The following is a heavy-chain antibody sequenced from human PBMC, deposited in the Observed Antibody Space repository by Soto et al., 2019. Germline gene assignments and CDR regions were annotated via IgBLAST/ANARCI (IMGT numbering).Heavy chain of an antibody. V-gene: IGHV1-18*04. D-gene: IGHD3-22*01. CDR1: GYSFATYG. CDR3: ATEPIYYNDGSGYYPLGH. J-gene: IGHJ4*02. CDR2: ISAHNGDT. Sequence: AVKVSCKASGYSFATYGFSWVRQAPGQGLECVGWISAHNGDTHYSQKFQGRVTLTTDTSTNTGYMELRSLTSDDTAVYFCATEPIYYNDGSGYYPLGHWGQGTLVTVSS.